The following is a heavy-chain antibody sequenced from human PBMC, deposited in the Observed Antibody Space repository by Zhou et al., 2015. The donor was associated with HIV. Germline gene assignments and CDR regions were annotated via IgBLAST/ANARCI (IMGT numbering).Heavy chain of an antibody. CDR1: GGTFSSYA. J-gene: IGHJ3*02. Sequence: QVQLVQSGAEVKKPGSSVKVSCKASGGTFSSYAISWVRQAPGQGLEWMGGIIPIFGTANYAQKFQGRVTITADESTSTAYMELSSLRSEDTAVYYCARDGEGVVITTKSAFDIWGQGTMVTVSS. V-gene: IGHV1-69*01. CDR2: IIPIFGTA. D-gene: IGHD3-22*01. CDR3: ARDGEGVVITTKSAFDI.